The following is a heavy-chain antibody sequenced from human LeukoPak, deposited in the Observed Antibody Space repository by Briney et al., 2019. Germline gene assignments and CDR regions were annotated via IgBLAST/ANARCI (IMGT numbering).Heavy chain of an antibody. J-gene: IGHJ4*02. Sequence: QSGGSLRLSCAASGFTFSSYGMHWVRQAPGKGLEYVSAISSNGGSTYYANSVKGRFTISRDNSKNTLYLQMGSLRAEDMAVYYCARDYDSSGPSVGYWGQGTLVTVSS. D-gene: IGHD3-22*01. CDR1: GFTFSSYG. V-gene: IGHV3-64*01. CDR2: ISSNGGST. CDR3: ARDYDSSGPSVGY.